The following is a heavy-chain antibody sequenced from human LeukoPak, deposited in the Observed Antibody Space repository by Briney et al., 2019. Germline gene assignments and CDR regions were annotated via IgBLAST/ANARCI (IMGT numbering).Heavy chain of an antibody. J-gene: IGHJ6*04. CDR2: FIPILGTA. V-gene: IGHV1-69*10. Sequence: SVKVSCKASGGTFSDYALNWVRQAPGQGLEWMGVFIPILGTANSTQKLQDRVTITADISTNTVYMELSSLRSEDTAVYFCAGIPVFGVVLHQEPVWGKGTTVTVSS. D-gene: IGHD3-3*01. CDR3: AGIPVFGVVLHQEPV. CDR1: GGTFSDYA.